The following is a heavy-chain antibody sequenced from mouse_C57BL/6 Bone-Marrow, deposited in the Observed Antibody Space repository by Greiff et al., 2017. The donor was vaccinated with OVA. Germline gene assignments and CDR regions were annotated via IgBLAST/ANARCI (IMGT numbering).Heavy chain of an antibody. Sequence: VQLQQPGAELVKPGASVKLSCKASGYTFTSYWMHWVKQRPGQGLEWIGMIHPNSGSTNYNEKFKSKATLTVDKSSSTAYMQLSSLTSEDSAVYYCARPYGTDYFDYWGQGTTLTVSS. V-gene: IGHV1-64*01. CDR3: ARPYGTDYFDY. J-gene: IGHJ2*01. D-gene: IGHD1-1*01. CDR1: GYTFTSYW. CDR2: IHPNSGST.